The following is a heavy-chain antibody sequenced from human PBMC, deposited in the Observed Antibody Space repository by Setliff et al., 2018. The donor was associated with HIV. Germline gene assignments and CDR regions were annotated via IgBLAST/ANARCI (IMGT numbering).Heavy chain of an antibody. V-gene: IGHV4-34*01. D-gene: IGHD3-22*01. CDR2: LSPSGTT. CDR1: GGSFSNYY. Sequence: SETLSLTCTVYGGSFSNYYTNWIRQPPGKGLEWIGELSPSGTTRSNPSLQSRVAISLDTSNNQFSLKLTSVTAADTAMYYCAREATYYYDGSGYYYFDYWGRGTLVTV. CDR3: AREATYYYDGSGYYYFDY. J-gene: IGHJ4*02.